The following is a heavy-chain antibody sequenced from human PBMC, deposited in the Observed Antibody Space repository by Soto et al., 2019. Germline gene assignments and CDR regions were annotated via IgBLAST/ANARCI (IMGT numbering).Heavy chain of an antibody. CDR3: ARGGYYYDSSAYYRPFDY. Sequence: QVQLMQSGAEVKKPGASVKVSCKASGYTFTSYDINWVRQATGQGLEWMGWMNPNSGNTGYAQKFQGRVTMTRSTSISTAYMELTSLRSEDTAVYYCARGGYYYDSSAYYRPFDYWGQGTLVTVSS. J-gene: IGHJ4*02. V-gene: IGHV1-8*01. D-gene: IGHD3-22*01. CDR2: MNPNSGNT. CDR1: GYTFTSYD.